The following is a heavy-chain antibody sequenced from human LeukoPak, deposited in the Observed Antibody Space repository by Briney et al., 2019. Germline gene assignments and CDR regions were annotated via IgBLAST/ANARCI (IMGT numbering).Heavy chain of an antibody. Sequence: GASVKVSCKASGYTFTGYYMHWVRQAPGQGLEWMGWINPNSGGTNYAQKFQGRVTMTRDTSISTAYMELSRLRSDDTAVYYCARDSEDYYYYMDVWGKGTTVTVSS. CDR1: GYTFTGYY. V-gene: IGHV1-2*02. CDR2: INPNSGGT. J-gene: IGHJ6*03. CDR3: ARDSEDYYYYMDV.